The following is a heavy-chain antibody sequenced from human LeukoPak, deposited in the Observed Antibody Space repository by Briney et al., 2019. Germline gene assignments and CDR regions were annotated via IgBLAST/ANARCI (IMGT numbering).Heavy chain of an antibody. CDR3: ARIHSSSSDY. Sequence: PSETLSLTCTVSGGSISSGGYYWSWIRQPPGKGLEWIGYIYYSGSTNYNPSLKSRVTISVDTSKNQFSLKLSSVTAADTAVYYCARIHSSSSDYWGQGTLVTVSS. CDR2: IYYSGST. V-gene: IGHV4-61*08. D-gene: IGHD6-6*01. J-gene: IGHJ4*02. CDR1: GGSISSGGYY.